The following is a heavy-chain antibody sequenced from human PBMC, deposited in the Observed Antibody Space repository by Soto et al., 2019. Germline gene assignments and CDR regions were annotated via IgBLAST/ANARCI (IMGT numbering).Heavy chain of an antibody. J-gene: IGHJ4*02. CDR1: GFTFTSSA. D-gene: IGHD3-22*01. V-gene: IGHV1-58*01. Sequence: SVKVSCKASGFTFTSSAVQWVRQARGQRLEWIGWIVVGSGNTNYAQKFQERVTITRDMSTSTAYMELSSLRSEDTAVYYCAADREYYYDSSGDYWGPGTLVTVSS. CDR3: AADREYYYDSSGDY. CDR2: IVVGSGNT.